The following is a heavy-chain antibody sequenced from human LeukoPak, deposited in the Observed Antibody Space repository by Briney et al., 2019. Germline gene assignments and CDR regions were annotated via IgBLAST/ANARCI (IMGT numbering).Heavy chain of an antibody. V-gene: IGHV4-59*01. Sequence: SETLSLTCTVSGGSISSYYWSWIRQPPGRGLEWVGYIYDSGSTNYNPSLKSRVTISEDTSKNQFSLKVSSVTAADTAVYYCARYYSDSSGSYYYYMDVWGKGTTVTVS. CDR2: IYDSGST. CDR1: GGSISSYY. D-gene: IGHD3-22*01. J-gene: IGHJ6*03. CDR3: ARYYSDSSGSYYYYMDV.